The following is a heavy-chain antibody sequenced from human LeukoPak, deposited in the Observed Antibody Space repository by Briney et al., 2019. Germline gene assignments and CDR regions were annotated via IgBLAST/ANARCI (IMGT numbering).Heavy chain of an antibody. J-gene: IGHJ4*02. Sequence: GRSLRLFCADSGFTFSSYAMHWVRQAPGKGLEWVAVISYDGGNKYYADSVKGRFTISRDNSKYTRYLQMNSLRAEDTAGYYCATAEQCVVQAIVDYWGQGTLVTVSS. CDR1: GFTFSSYA. CDR3: ATAEQCVVQAIVDY. V-gene: IGHV3-30-3*01. CDR2: ISYDGGNK. D-gene: IGHD6-19*01.